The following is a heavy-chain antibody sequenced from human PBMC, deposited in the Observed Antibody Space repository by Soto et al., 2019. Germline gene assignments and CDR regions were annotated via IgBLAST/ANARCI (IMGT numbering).Heavy chain of an antibody. D-gene: IGHD6-13*01. CDR2: INHSGST. V-gene: IGHV4-34*01. CDR1: GGSFSGYY. Sequence: QVQLQQWGAGLLKPSETLSLTCAVYGGSFSGYYWSWIRHPPGRGLEWIGEINHSGSTNYNPSLKSRVTISVDTSKNQFSLKLSSVTAADTAVYYCARVIAAAGDFDYWGQGTLVTVSS. CDR3: ARVIAAAGDFDY. J-gene: IGHJ4*02.